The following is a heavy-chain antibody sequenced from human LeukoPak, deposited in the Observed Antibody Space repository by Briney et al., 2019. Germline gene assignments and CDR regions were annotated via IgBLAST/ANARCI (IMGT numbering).Heavy chain of an antibody. CDR1: GGTFSSYA. V-gene: IGHV1-69*13. D-gene: IGHD3-10*01. CDR3: ARCYYGSRSYYNVVPHSSYYYYMDV. CDR2: IIPIFGTA. J-gene: IGHJ6*03. Sequence: GASVKVSCKASGGTFSSYAISWVRQAPGQGLEWMGGIIPIFGTANYAQKFQGRVTITADESTSTAYMELSSLRSEDTAVYYCARCYYGSRSYYNVVPHSSYYYYMDVWGKGTTVTISS.